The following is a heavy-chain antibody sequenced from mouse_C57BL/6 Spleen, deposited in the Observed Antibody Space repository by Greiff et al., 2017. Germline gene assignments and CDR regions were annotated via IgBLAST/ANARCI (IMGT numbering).Heavy chain of an antibody. V-gene: IGHV5-4*03. Sequence: EVKLVESGGGLVKPGGSLKLSCAASGFTFSSYAMSWVRQTPEKRLEWVATISDGGSYTYYPDNVQGRFTISRDNAKNNLYLQMSHLKSEDTAMYYCARGDYDEDYWGQGTTLTVSS. CDR1: GFTFSSYA. CDR2: ISDGGSYT. CDR3: ARGDYDEDY. J-gene: IGHJ2*01. D-gene: IGHD2-4*01.